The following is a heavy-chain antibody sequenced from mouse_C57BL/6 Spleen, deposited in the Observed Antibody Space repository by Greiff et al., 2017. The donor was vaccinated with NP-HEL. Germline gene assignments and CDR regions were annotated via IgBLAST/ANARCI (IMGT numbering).Heavy chain of an antibody. Sequence: VQLQQSGPELVKPGASVKISCTASGYSFTGYYMNWVKQSPEQSLEWIGEINPSTGGTTYNQKFKAKATLTVDTSSSTAYMQLKSLTSEDSAVSYYARGSNYVGFDYWGQGTTLTVSS. CDR3: ARGSNYVGFDY. CDR2: INPSTGGT. J-gene: IGHJ2*01. V-gene: IGHV1-42*01. D-gene: IGHD2-5*01. CDR1: GYSFTGYY.